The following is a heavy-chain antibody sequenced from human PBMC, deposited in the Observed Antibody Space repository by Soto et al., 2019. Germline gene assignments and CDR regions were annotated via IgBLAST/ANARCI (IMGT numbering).Heavy chain of an antibody. V-gene: IGHV4-30-4*01. CDR3: AREGLLLNWFDP. D-gene: IGHD3-22*01. Sequence: LSLTCTVSGGSISSGDYYWSWIRQPPGKGLEWIGYIYYSGSTYYNPSLKSRVTISVDTSKNQFSLKLSSVTAADTAVYYCAREGLLLNWFDPWGQGTLVTVSS. CDR2: IYYSGST. J-gene: IGHJ5*02. CDR1: GGSISSGDYY.